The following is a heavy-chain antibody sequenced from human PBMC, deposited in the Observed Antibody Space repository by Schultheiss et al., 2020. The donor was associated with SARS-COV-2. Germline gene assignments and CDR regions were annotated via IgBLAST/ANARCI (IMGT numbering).Heavy chain of an antibody. D-gene: IGHD3-10*01. CDR1: GFTFSGYG. J-gene: IGHJ4*02. CDR3: ARGLYFGDRGQ. V-gene: IGHV3-33*01. Sequence: GESLKISCAASGFTFSGYGMHWVRQAPGKGLEWVALIWHDGNKKYYADSVKGRFTISRDNAKNSLSLQMNSLRDEDSAIYYCARGLYFGDRGQWGQGTLVTVSS. CDR2: IWHDGNKK.